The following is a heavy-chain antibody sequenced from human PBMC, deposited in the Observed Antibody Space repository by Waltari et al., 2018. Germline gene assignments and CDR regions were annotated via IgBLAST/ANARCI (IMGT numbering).Heavy chain of an antibody. J-gene: IGHJ5*02. Sequence: VQLVQSGAEVKKPGASVKVSCKASGYTFTSYDIHWVRQATGQGLEWMGWMNPNSGNTGYAQKFQGRVTMTRNTSISTAYMELSSLRSEDTAVYYCARGIKRGVTSSSWLNWFDPWGQGTLVTVSS. CDR3: ARGIKRGVTSSSWLNWFDP. CDR2: MNPNSGNT. D-gene: IGHD6-13*01. CDR1: GYTFTSYD. V-gene: IGHV1-8*01.